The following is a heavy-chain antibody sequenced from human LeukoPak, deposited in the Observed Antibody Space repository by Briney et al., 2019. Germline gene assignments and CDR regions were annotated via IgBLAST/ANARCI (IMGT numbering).Heavy chain of an antibody. CDR1: GYSITSGQY. Sequence: NPSETLSLTCTVSGYSITSGQYWGWIRQPPEKGLEWIGTIFHSGSTYYNPSLKSRVTISVDTSKNQFSLKLSSVTAADTAVYYCARESYYIWEYYFDYWGQGTLVTVSS. J-gene: IGHJ4*02. V-gene: IGHV4-38-2*02. CDR3: ARESYYIWEYYFDY. D-gene: IGHD3-10*01. CDR2: IFHSGST.